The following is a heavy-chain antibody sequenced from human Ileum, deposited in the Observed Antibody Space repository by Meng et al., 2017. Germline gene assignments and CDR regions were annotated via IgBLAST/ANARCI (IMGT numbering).Heavy chain of an antibody. CDR1: GGSFSGYY. CDR3: ARYGGSGSYWHFDP. J-gene: IGHJ2*01. CDR2: IHHSGST. D-gene: IGHD3-10*01. Sequence: QVQLQQWGAGLLKPSETLSLTCAVYGGSFSGYYWTWIRQPPGKGLEWIGEIHHSGSTNYNPSLKSRVTMSIDTSKIQFSLELSSVTAAGAAVYYCARYGGSGSYWHFDPWGRGTLVTVSS. V-gene: IGHV4-34*01.